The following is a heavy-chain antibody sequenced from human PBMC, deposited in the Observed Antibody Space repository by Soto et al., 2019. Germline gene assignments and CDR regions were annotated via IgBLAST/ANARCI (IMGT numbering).Heavy chain of an antibody. J-gene: IGHJ4*02. CDR2: IKQDGSEK. CDR3: ARAIAAAGLDS. CDR1: GFTFSHNW. V-gene: IGHV3-7*03. D-gene: IGHD6-13*01. Sequence: PVGSLRLSCAASGFTFSHNWMSWVRQAPGKGLEWVANIKQDGSEKYYVDSVKGRFTVSRDNAKNSLYPQMNSLRAEDTAVYYCARAIAAAGLDSWGQGTLVTVSS.